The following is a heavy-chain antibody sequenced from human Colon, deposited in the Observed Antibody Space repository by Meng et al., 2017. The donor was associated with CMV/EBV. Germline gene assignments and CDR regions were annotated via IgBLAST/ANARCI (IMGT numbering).Heavy chain of an antibody. CDR1: DVSIKTTSYY. D-gene: IGHD1-26*01. CDR2: VYYNDST. Sequence: LQLQVSGPGLVKPSETLSLTCTVSDVSIKTTSYYWGWIRQPPGKGLEWIGSVYYNDSTYYNPSLKSRVTISIDTSNNQFSLKLTSVTAADTAVYFCARDWFVGATYNWFDPWGQGTLVTVSS. J-gene: IGHJ5*02. V-gene: IGHV4-39*07. CDR3: ARDWFVGATYNWFDP.